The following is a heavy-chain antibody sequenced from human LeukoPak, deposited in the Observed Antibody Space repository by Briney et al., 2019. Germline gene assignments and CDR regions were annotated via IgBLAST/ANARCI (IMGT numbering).Heavy chain of an antibody. CDR2: IYTSGST. V-gene: IGHV4-61*02. Sequence: SQTLSLTCTVSGGSISSGSYYWSWIRQPAGKGLEWIRRIYTSGSTNYNPSLKSRVTISVDTSKNQFSLKLSSVTAADTAVYYCAREGNWFDPWGQGTLVTVSS. CDR3: AREGNWFDP. CDR1: GGSISSGSYY. J-gene: IGHJ5*02.